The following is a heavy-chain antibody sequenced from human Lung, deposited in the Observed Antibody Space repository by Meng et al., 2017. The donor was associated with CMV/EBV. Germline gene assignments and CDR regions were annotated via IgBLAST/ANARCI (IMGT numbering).Heavy chain of an antibody. D-gene: IGHD1-1*01. CDR2: VWFDGSKE. V-gene: IGHV3-33*03. CDR1: GFSLTTYA. J-gene: IGHJ4*02. CDR3: AKGNGMVDS. Sequence: LSCERFGFSLTTYAMQGGRQAPGRGLEWVAIVWFDGSKESYVNSVKGRFTVSRDISKNTVYLQMNSLRAEDTAVYYCAKGNGMVDSWGQGTLVTVSS.